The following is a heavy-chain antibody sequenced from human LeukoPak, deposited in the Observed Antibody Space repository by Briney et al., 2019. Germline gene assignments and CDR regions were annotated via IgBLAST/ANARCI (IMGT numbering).Heavy chain of an antibody. Sequence: PSETLSLTCAVYGRSFSGYYWSWIRQPPGKGLEWIGEINHSGSTNYNPSLKSRVTISVDTSKNQFSLKLSSVTAADTAVYYCARGHYFLDYWGQGTLVTVSS. J-gene: IGHJ4*02. D-gene: IGHD2/OR15-2a*01. V-gene: IGHV4-34*01. CDR1: GRSFSGYY. CDR3: ARGHYFLDY. CDR2: INHSGST.